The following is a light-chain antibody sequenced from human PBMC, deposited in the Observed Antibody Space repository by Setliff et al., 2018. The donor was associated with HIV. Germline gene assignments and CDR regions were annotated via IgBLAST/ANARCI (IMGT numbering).Light chain of an antibody. CDR1: SSDVGSYNF. Sequence: ALTQPASVSGSPGQSITLSCTGTSSDVGSYNFVSWYQQHPGRAPKLMIYDVTKRPSGVSDRFSGSKSGNTASLTISGLQTEDEADYYCCSYTSSLTYVFGTGTKGTVL. CDR3: CSYTSSLTYV. CDR2: DVT. J-gene: IGLJ1*01. V-gene: IGLV2-14*03.